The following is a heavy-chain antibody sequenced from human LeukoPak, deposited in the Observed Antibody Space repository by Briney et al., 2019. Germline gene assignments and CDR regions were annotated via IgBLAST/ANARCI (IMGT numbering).Heavy chain of an antibody. V-gene: IGHV3-23*01. CDR1: GFTFTNYA. D-gene: IGHD2-21*02. CDR3: EKREKGTAGRFFDY. CDR2: ISEGVGNT. J-gene: IGHJ4*02. Sequence: KASGSLRLSCAASGFTFTNYAMTRVRQAPGKGLEWVSGISEGVGNTYYEDSVQGRFTIFRDHSKNTLYLQMNSLRAEDTALYYCEKREKGTAGRFFDYWGQGTLVTVSS.